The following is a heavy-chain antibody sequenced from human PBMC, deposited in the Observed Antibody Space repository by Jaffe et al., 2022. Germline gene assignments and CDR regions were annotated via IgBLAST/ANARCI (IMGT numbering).Heavy chain of an antibody. Sequence: QVQLVQSGAEVKKPGASVKVSCKASGYTFSSYAMHWVRQAPGQRLEWMGWINAGNGKTKYSQKFQGRVTSTRDTSASTAYMELSSLRSEDTAVYYCARGATAVAGIAEYFQHWGQGTLVTVSS. D-gene: IGHD6-19*01. V-gene: IGHV1-3*01. CDR2: INAGNGKT. CDR1: GYTFSSYA. CDR3: ARGATAVAGIAEYFQH. J-gene: IGHJ1*01.